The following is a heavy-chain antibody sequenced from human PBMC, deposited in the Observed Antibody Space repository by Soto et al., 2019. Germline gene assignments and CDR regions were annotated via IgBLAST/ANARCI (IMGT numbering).Heavy chain of an antibody. CDR3: VRDPVRLTYIDF. J-gene: IGHJ4*01. CDR1: GDSLSTYY. CDR2: IYYIGRT. V-gene: IGHV4-59*01. D-gene: IGHD3-16*01. Sequence: LSLTCTVSGDSLSTYYWNWIRQSPGKGLEWIGYIYYIGRTNYNPSLRSRVTISIDMSQNQISLNLNSVTAADTAVYFFVRDPVRLTYIDFPGQRTL.